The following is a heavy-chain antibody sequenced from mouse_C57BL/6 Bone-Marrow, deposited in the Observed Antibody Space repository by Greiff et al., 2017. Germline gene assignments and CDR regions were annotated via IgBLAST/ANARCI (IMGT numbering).Heavy chain of an antibody. Sequence: EVKLEESGGGLVQPGGSMKLSCAASGFTFSDAWMDWVRQSPEKGLEWVAEIRNKANNHATYYAESVKGRFTISRDDSKSSVYLQRNSLRAEDTGIYYRTRSAYGYEVWFAYWGQGTLVTVSA. CDR3: TRSAYGYEVWFAY. CDR1: GFTFSDAW. D-gene: IGHD2-2*01. V-gene: IGHV6-6*01. CDR2: IRNKANNHAT. J-gene: IGHJ3*01.